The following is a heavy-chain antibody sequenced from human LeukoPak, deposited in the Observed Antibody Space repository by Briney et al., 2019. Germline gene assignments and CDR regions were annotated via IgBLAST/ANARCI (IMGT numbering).Heavy chain of an antibody. CDR2: ISGSDDDT. Sequence: GGSLRLSCAVSGFTFSGFGLSWVRRTPGTGLDLVSVISGSDDDTIYADSVMSRFTISRDNSKNTLYLEMNSLSAEDTAIYCCAKMKGQPLPIYYMVVWGQGTTVTVSS. J-gene: IGHJ6*01. CDR1: GFTFSGFG. CDR3: AKMKGQPLPIYYMVV. V-gene: IGHV3-23*01. D-gene: IGHD1-14*01.